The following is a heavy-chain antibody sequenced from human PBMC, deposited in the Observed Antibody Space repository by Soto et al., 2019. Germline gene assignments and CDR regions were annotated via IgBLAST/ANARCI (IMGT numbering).Heavy chain of an antibody. Sequence: EVQLVEAGGGLVQPGRSLRLSCAASGFTVDDYAIHWVRQAPGKGLEWVSGISWNSGSIGYADSVKGRFTISRDNDKNSLYLQMNSLRAEDTALYSCAKDMFHASDTGYYYGMDVWGQGTTVTVSS. D-gene: IGHD2-21*02. CDR3: AKDMFHASDTGYYYGMDV. CDR2: ISWNSGSI. CDR1: GFTVDDYA. J-gene: IGHJ6*01. V-gene: IGHV3-9*01.